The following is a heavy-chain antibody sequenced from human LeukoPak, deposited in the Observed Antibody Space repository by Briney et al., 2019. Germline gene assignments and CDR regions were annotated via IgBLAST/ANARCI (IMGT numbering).Heavy chain of an antibody. Sequence: SGTLSLTCAVSGGSISSSNWWSWVRQPPGKGLEWIGEIYHSGSTNYNPSLKSRVTISVDTSKNQFSLKLSSVTAADTAVYYCATVAGGGYDAPYYFDYWGQGTLVTVSS. V-gene: IGHV4-4*02. CDR3: ATVAGGGYDAPYYFDY. CDR1: GGSISSSNW. D-gene: IGHD5-12*01. CDR2: IYHSGST. J-gene: IGHJ4*02.